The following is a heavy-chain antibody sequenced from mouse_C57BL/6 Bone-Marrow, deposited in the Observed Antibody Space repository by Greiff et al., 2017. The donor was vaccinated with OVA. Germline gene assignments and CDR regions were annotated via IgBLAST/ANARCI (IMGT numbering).Heavy chain of an antibody. V-gene: IGHV1-54*01. D-gene: IGHD1-1*01. CDR3: ARWDYGSSYYFDY. CDR2: INPGSGGT. J-gene: IGHJ2*01. Sequence: QVQLKESGAELVRPGTSVKVSCKASGYAFTNYLIEWVKQRPGQGLEWIGVINPGSGGTNYNEKFKGKATLTADKSSSTAYMQLSSLTSEDSAVYFCARWDYGSSYYFDYWGQGTTLTVSS. CDR1: GYAFTNYL.